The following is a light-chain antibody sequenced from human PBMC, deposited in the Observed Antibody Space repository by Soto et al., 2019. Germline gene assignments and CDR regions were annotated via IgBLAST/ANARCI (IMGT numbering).Light chain of an antibody. CDR3: QQTYSTPRT. CDR1: QNIYNY. CDR2: TTS. J-gene: IGKJ3*01. Sequence: DLQMTQSPSSLSASVGDRVTITCRASQNIYNYLNWYQQKPGKAPKLLIYTTSSLQSGVPSRFSGGGSGTDFSLTISSLQPEDFATYYCQQTYSTPRTFGPGTKVDIK. V-gene: IGKV1-39*01.